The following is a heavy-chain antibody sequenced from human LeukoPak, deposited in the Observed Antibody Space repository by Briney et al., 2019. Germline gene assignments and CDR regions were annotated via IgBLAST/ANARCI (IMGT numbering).Heavy chain of an antibody. V-gene: IGHV4-38-2*02. J-gene: IGHJ4*02. CDR2: IYHSGST. D-gene: IGHD3-22*01. CDR3: ARLSITMIVVAFDY. CDR1: GYSISSGYY. Sequence: SETLSLTCTVSGYSISSGYYWGWIRQPPGKGLEWIGSIYHSGSTYYNPSLKSRVTISVDTSKNQFSLKLSSVTAADTAVYYCARLSITMIVVAFDYWGQGTLVTVSS.